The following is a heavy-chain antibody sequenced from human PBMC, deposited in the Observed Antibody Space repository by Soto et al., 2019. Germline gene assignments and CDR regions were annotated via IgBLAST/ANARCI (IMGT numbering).Heavy chain of an antibody. D-gene: IGHD3-9*01. CDR2: ISAYNGNT. Sequence: ASVKVSCKASGYTFTSYYMHWVRQAPGQGLEWMGWISAYNGNTNYAQKLQGRVTMTTDTSTSTAYMELRSLRSDDTAVYYCARENLTGITIIYYGMDVWGQGTTVTVSS. V-gene: IGHV1-18*04. CDR1: GYTFTSYY. CDR3: ARENLTGITIIYYGMDV. J-gene: IGHJ6*02.